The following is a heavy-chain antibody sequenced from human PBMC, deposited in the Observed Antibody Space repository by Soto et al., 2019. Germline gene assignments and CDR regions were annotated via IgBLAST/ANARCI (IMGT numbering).Heavy chain of an antibody. J-gene: IGHJ6*02. V-gene: IGHV4-59*08. CDR1: GGSFGSFY. D-gene: IGHD6-19*01. CDR3: ARLGGQFSRAWYFRHGMDV. Sequence: SETLSLTCTVSGGSFGSFYWSWIRQTPGKGLEWIGYISYSGITNYNPSLKSRVTMSIDTSKNQFSLGLTSVTAADTAVFYCARLGGQFSRAWYFRHGMDVWGQGTTVT. CDR2: ISYSGIT.